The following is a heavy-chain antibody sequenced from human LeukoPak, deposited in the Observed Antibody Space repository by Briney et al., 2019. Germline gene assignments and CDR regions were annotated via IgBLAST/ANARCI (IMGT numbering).Heavy chain of an antibody. CDR1: GFTFSSYE. CDR2: ISRSGSTI. Sequence: GGSLRLSCAVSGFTFSSYEMGWVRQAPGKGLEWVSYISRSGSTIYYADSVKGRFTISRDNAKNSLYLQMNSLRAEDTAVYYCARVVPGATNFDYCGQRTLVTVSS. J-gene: IGHJ4*02. D-gene: IGHD1-26*01. V-gene: IGHV3-48*03. CDR3: ARVVPGATNFDY.